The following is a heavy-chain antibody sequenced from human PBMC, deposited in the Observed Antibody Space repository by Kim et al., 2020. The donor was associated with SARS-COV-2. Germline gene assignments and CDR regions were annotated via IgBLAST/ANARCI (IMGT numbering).Heavy chain of an antibody. V-gene: IGHV5-51*01. CDR1: GYSFTSYW. J-gene: IGHJ4*02. CDR3: ARGARYCSGGSCYGDY. D-gene: IGHD2-15*01. CDR2: IYPGDSDT. Sequence: GESLKISCKGSGYSFTSYWIGWVRQMPGKGLEWMGIIYPGDSDTRYSPSFQGQVTISADKSISTAYLQWSSLKASDTAMYYCARGARYCSGGSCYGDYWGQGTLVTVSS.